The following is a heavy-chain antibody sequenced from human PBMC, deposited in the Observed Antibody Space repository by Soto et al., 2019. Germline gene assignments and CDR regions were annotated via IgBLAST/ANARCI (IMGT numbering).Heavy chain of an antibody. CDR3: AREASVAALNWFDP. J-gene: IGHJ5*02. D-gene: IGHD6-6*01. Sequence: RRLSCAASGFTFSQYALNWVRQAPGKGLEWVAVILYDGTIELYADSVKGRFTVSRDNSKNTVYLQMDSLTPEDTGVYYCAREASVAALNWFDPWGQGTLVTVSS. CDR2: ILYDGTIE. CDR1: GFTFSQYA. V-gene: IGHV3-30-3*01.